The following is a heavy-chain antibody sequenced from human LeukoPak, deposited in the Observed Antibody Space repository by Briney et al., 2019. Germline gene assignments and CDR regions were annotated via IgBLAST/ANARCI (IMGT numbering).Heavy chain of an antibody. CDR2: IRYDGSNK. J-gene: IGHJ4*02. D-gene: IGHD6-19*01. CDR1: GFTFSSYG. CDR3: ATGYSSGWYGRLDY. V-gene: IGHV3-30*02. Sequence: GXSLRLSCAASGFTFSSYGMHWVRQAPGKGLEWVAFIRYDGSNKYYADSVKARFTLSRDDSKNTMYLQMNTLRAEDTAVYYCATGYSSGWYGRLDYWGQGTLVTVSS.